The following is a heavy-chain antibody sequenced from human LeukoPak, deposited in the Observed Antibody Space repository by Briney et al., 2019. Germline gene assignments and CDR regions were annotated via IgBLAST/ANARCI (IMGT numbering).Heavy chain of an antibody. D-gene: IGHD6-19*01. CDR2: MNSNSGNT. Sequence: ASVKVSCKASGYTFTSYDINWVRQATGQGLEWMGWMNSNSGNTGYAQKFQGRVTMTRNTSISTAYMELSSLRSEDTAVYYCARGSVGWGYYYYGMDVWGQGTTVTVSS. CDR3: ARGSVGWGYYYYGMDV. J-gene: IGHJ6*02. CDR1: GYTFTSYD. V-gene: IGHV1-8*01.